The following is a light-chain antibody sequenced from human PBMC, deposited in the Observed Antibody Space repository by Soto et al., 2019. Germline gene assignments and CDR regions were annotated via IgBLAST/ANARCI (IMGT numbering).Light chain of an antibody. V-gene: IGKV3-20*01. CDR1: QSVRSGP. CDR2: GAS. CDR3: QHYAVSPHT. J-gene: IGKJ2*01. Sequence: ELVLTQSPGTLSLSPGEGATLSCRASQSVRSGPLAWYQQKPGQAPRLLIYGASSRSTDIPDRFSGSGYGTDFTLTINRLEPEDFAVYYCQHYAVSPHTFGQGTKLEIK.